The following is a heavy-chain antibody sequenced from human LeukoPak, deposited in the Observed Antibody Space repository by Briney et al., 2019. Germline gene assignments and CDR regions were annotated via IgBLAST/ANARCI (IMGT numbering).Heavy chain of an antibody. J-gene: IGHJ2*01. CDR1: GYTFTSYY. Sequence: ASVKVSCKASGYTFTSYYMHWVRQAPGQGLEWMGIINPSGGSTSYAQKFQGRVTMTRDTSTSTVYMELSSLRSEDTAVYYCARDWGPYYYDSSGDYWYFDLWGRGTLVTVSS. CDR2: INPSGGST. D-gene: IGHD3-22*01. V-gene: IGHV1-46*01. CDR3: ARDWGPYYYDSSGDYWYFDL.